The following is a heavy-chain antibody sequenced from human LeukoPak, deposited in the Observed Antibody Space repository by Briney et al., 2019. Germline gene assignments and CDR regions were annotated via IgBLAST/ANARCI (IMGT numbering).Heavy chain of an antibody. J-gene: IGHJ4*02. Sequence: ASVKVSCKASGYTFTSYDINWVRQATGQGLEWMGWMNPNSGNTGYAQKFQGRVTMTRNTSISTAYMELSSLRSEDTAVYYCGRGPGDIVEVPAASGGGDYWGQGTLVTVSS. D-gene: IGHD2-2*01. V-gene: IGHV1-8*01. CDR3: GRGPGDIVEVPAASGGGDY. CDR2: MNPNSGNT. CDR1: GYTFTSYD.